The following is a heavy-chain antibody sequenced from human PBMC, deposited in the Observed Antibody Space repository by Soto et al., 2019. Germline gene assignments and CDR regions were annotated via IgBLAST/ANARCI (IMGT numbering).Heavy chain of an antibody. Sequence: ASVKVSCKASGYIFTSYIIHWVRQAPGQRLEWMGWINVVNGGTNYAQKFQGWVTMTRDTSISTAYMELSRLRSDDTAVYYCARSPPGFGELLYGWFDPWGQGTLVTVSS. CDR3: ARSPPGFGELLYGWFDP. V-gene: IGHV1-2*04. CDR1: GYIFTSYI. J-gene: IGHJ5*02. D-gene: IGHD3-10*01. CDR2: INVVNGGT.